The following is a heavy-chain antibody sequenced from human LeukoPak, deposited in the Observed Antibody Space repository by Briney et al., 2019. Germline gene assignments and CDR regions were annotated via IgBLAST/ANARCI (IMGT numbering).Heavy chain of an antibody. V-gene: IGHV4-59*01. J-gene: IGHJ2*01. CDR2: IYYSGST. CDR3: AGRGGGGGDWYFDL. CDR1: GGSISSYY. D-gene: IGHD1-26*01. Sequence: SETLSLTCTVSGGSISSYYWSWIRQPPGKGLEWIGYIYYSGSTNYNPSLKSRVTISVDTSKNQFSLKLSSVTAADTAVYYCAGRGGGGGDWYFDLWGRGTLVTVSS.